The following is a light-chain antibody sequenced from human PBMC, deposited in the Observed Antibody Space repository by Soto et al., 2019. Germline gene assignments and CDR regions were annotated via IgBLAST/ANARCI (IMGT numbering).Light chain of an antibody. Sequence: EIVLTQSPGTLSLSPGERAALSCRASQSVSSSNLAWYQQKSGQAPRLLISGASSRATGIPDRFSGSGSGTDFTLTISRLDPEDFAVYFCQQYGSSPSFDQGTKVEVK. V-gene: IGKV3-20*01. J-gene: IGKJ1*01. CDR2: GAS. CDR1: QSVSSSN. CDR3: QQYGSSPS.